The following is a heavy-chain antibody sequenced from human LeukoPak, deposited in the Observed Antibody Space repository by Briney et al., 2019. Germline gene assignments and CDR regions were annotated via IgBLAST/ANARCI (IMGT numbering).Heavy chain of an antibody. CDR1: GGSISSSSYY. CDR3: AREVVVVPAGSFVDGMDV. CDR2: IYTSGST. J-gene: IGHJ6*02. Sequence: SEALSLTCTVSGGSISSSSYYWGWIRQPAGKGLEWIGRIYTSGSTNYNPSLKSRVTMSVDTSKNQFSLKLSSVTAADTAVYYCAREVVVVPAGSFVDGMDVWGQGTTVTVSS. D-gene: IGHD2-2*01. V-gene: IGHV4-61*02.